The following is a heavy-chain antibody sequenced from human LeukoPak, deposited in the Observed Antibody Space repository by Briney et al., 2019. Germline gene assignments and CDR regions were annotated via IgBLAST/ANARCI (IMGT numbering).Heavy chain of an antibody. J-gene: IGHJ4*02. Sequence: GGSLRLSCAASGFTFPNYAMSWVRQAPGKGLEWVSVISSSGDSTYYADSVKGRFTVSRDNSKNTLYLQMNSLRAEDTAVYYCAELTSGWVVAAFDFWGQGTLVSVSS. CDR1: GFTFPNYA. CDR2: ISSSGDST. CDR3: AELTSGWVVAAFDF. V-gene: IGHV3-23*01. D-gene: IGHD5-12*01.